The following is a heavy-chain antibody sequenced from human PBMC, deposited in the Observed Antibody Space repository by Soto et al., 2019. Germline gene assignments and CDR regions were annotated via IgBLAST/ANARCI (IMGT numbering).Heavy chain of an antibody. CDR3: ARDRPWDCSSSNYCYYCGLDV. Sequence: SETLSLTCNVSGGSFSSDHWGWIRQPPGKGLEWIGKINNSGITNYNPSLKSRATISVDTSKNQFSLKLNSVTAADTAVYYCARDRPWDCSSSNYCYYCGLDVWGQGTTVTVSS. J-gene: IGHJ6*02. CDR1: GGSFSSDH. CDR2: INNSGIT. V-gene: IGHV4-59*01. D-gene: IGHD2-2*01.